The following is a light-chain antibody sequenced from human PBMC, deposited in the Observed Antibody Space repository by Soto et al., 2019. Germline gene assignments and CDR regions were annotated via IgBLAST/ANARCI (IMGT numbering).Light chain of an antibody. CDR1: KLGEKY. CDR2: QDS. V-gene: IGLV3-1*01. Sequence: SYELTQPPSVSVSPGQTASITCSGDKLGEKYACWYQQKPGQSPVLVIYQDSKRPSGIPERFSGSSSGNTATLTISGTQAMDEGDYYCQAWDSSSWVSGGGTKLTVL. J-gene: IGLJ3*02. CDR3: QAWDSSSWV.